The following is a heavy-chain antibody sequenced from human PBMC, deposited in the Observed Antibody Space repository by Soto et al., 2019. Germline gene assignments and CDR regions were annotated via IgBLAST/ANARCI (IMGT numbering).Heavy chain of an antibody. CDR3: ARASGSYYDGNWFDP. J-gene: IGHJ5*02. Sequence: GGSLRLSCAASGFTFSSYDMHWVRQATGKGLEWVSAIGTAGDTYYPGSVKGRFTISRENAKNSLYLQMNSLRAEDTAVYYCARASGSYYDGNWFDPWGQGTLVTVSS. CDR2: IGTAGDT. V-gene: IGHV3-13*01. D-gene: IGHD1-26*01. CDR1: GFTFSSYD.